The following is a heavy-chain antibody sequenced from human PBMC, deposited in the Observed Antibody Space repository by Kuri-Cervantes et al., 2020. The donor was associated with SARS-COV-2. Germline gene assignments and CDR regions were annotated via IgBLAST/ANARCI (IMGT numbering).Heavy chain of an antibody. CDR1: GGSISSSSYY. J-gene: IGHJ3*02. Sequence: ESLKISCTVSGGSISSSSYYWGWIRQPPGKGLEWIGSIYYSGSTYYNPSLKSRVTISVDTSKNQFSLKLSSVTAADTAVYYCAREYCSSTSCYGAFDIWGQGTMVTVSS. CDR2: IYYSGST. D-gene: IGHD2-2*01. V-gene: IGHV4-39*02. CDR3: AREYCSSTSCYGAFDI.